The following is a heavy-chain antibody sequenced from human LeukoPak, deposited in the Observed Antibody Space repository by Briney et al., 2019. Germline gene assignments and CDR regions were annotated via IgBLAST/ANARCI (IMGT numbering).Heavy chain of an antibody. CDR1: GGSIISSSYY. Sequence: PSETLSLTCTASGGSIISSSYYWGWIRQSPGKGLEWIGSMYYRGSTYYNPSLKSRVTLSVDTPKNQFSLKLSSVTAADTAVYYCARHGRDGYNYGPVVYYWGQGTLVTVSS. V-gene: IGHV4-39*01. J-gene: IGHJ4*02. CDR3: ARHGRDGYNYGPVVYY. CDR2: MYYRGST. D-gene: IGHD5-24*01.